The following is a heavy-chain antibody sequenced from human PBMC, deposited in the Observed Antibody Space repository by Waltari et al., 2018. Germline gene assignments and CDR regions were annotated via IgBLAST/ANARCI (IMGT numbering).Heavy chain of an antibody. CDR1: GGSISSGSYY. CDR2: IYTSGST. CDR3: ARDRGSGSRSVFDY. Sequence: QVQLQESGPGLVKPSQTLSLTCTVSGGSISSGSYYWSWNRQPAGKGLEWIGRIYTSGSTNYNPSLKSRVTISVDTSKNQFSLKLSSVTAADTAVYYCARDRGSGSRSVFDYWGQGTLVTVSS. J-gene: IGHJ4*02. D-gene: IGHD3-10*01. V-gene: IGHV4-61*02.